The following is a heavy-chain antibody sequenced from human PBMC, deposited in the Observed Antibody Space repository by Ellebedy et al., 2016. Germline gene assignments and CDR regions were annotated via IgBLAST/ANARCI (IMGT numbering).Heavy chain of an antibody. CDR2: IFSNDEK. CDR3: ARGGGAARSGSRWFDP. D-gene: IGHD1-26*01. J-gene: IGHJ5*02. CDR1: GFSLRHARMG. V-gene: IGHV2-26*01. Sequence: SGPTLVTPPATLTLTCTVSGFSLRHARMGVSWIRQPLGKALEWLAHIFSNDEKSYSTSLKSRLTISKDTSKSQVVLTMTKMDPVGTATYYCARGGGAARSGSRWFDPWGQGTLVTVSS.